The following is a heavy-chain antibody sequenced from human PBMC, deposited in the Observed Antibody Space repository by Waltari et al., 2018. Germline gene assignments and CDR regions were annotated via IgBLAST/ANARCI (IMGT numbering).Heavy chain of an antibody. CDR2: IYSSGTT. J-gene: IGHJ4*02. D-gene: IGHD6-13*01. V-gene: IGHV4-4*09. Sequence: QVQLQESGPGLVKASETLSLTCIVSGGSISGSYWGWIRQPPGKGLEWIGYIYSSGTTHYAPSLKSRDTISLDTPKNQFSLKLSSVTAADTAVYYCARQGGTGYSSSWVDYWGQGTLVTVSS. CDR3: ARQGGTGYSSSWVDY. CDR1: GGSISGSY.